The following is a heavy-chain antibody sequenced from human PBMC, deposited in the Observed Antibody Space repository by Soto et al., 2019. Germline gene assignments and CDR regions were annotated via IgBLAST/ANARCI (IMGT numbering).Heavy chain of an antibody. Sequence: QVQLVESGGGVVQPGRSLRLSCAASGFTFSSYAMHWVRQAPGKGLEWVAVISYDGSNKYYADSVKGRFTISRDNSKNTLYLQMNSLGAEDTAVYYWARDLGQWRVSGVDYWGQGTLVTVSS. CDR3: ARDLGQWRVSGVDY. D-gene: IGHD6-19*01. CDR1: GFTFSSYA. J-gene: IGHJ4*02. V-gene: IGHV3-30-3*01. CDR2: ISYDGSNK.